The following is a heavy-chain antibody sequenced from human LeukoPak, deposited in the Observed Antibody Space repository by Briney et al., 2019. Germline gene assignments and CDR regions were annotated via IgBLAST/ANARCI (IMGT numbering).Heavy chain of an antibody. CDR1: GFTFSSYW. Sequence: GGSLRLSCAASGFTFSSYWMHWVRQAPGKGLVWVSRINSDGSSTSYADSVMGRFTISRDNAKNTLYLQMNSLRAEDTAVYYCARVPAANPADYWGQGTLVTVSS. D-gene: IGHD2-2*01. V-gene: IGHV3-74*01. J-gene: IGHJ4*02. CDR3: ARVPAANPADY. CDR2: INSDGSST.